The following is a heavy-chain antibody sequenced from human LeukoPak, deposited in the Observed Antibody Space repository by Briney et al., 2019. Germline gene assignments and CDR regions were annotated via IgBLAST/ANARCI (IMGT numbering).Heavy chain of an antibody. V-gene: IGHV3-23*01. Sequence: GGSLRLSCAASGFTFSSYSMSWVRQAPGKGLEWVSAISSSGGSTDYTDSVKGRFTISRDNSKNTLYLQMNTLRPEDTAIYYCAHPRGPLWSGYKYERYYFNAMDVWGQGTTVTVSS. CDR2: ISSSGGST. CDR3: AHPRGPLWSGYKYERYYFNAMDV. CDR1: GFTFSSYS. D-gene: IGHD3-3*01. J-gene: IGHJ6*02.